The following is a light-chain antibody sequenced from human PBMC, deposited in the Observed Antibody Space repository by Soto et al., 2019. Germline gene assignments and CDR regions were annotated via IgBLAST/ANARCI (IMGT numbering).Light chain of an antibody. V-gene: IGKV3-15*01. CDR1: LSVSSN. Sequence: KGMPQKNATLSVSPGERATLSCRASLSVSSNLAWYQQKPGQAPRLLIYGASTRATGIPARFSGSGSGTEFTLTISSLQSEDFAVYYCQQYNNWWTFGQGTKVAIK. CDR3: QQYNNWWT. CDR2: GAS. J-gene: IGKJ1*01.